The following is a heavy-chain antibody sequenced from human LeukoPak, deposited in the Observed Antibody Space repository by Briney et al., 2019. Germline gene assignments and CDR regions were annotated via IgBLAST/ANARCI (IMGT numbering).Heavy chain of an antibody. V-gene: IGHV3-66*02. J-gene: IGHJ6*03. CDR3: AKGYYYMDV. Sequence: PGGSLRLSCAASEFSVGSNYMTWVRQAPGKGLEWVSLIYSGGSTYYADSVKGRFTISRDNSKNTLYLQMNSLRAEDTAVYYCAKGYYYMDVWGKGTTVTISS. CDR2: IYSGGST. CDR1: EFSVGSNY.